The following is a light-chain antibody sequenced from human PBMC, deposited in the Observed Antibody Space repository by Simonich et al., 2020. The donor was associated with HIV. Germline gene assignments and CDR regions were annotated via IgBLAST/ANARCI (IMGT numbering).Light chain of an antibody. J-gene: IGKJ4*01. CDR3: QQYYTTPLT. V-gene: IGKV4-1*01. CDR2: WAS. CDR1: QSVLYSSNNKNY. Sequence: DIVMTQSPDSLAVSLGERATINCKSNQSVLYSSNNKNYLAWYQQKPGQPPNLLIYWASTRESGVPDRFSASGYGTDFTLTISSLQAEDVAVYYCQQYYTTPLTFGGGTKVEIK.